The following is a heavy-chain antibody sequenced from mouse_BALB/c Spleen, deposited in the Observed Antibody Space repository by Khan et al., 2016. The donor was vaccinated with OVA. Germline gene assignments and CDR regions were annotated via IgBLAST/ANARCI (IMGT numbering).Heavy chain of an antibody. D-gene: IGHD1-1*01. CDR2: IRYSGVT. V-gene: IGHV3-2*02. CDR1: GYSITSGYA. J-gene: IGHJ2*01. CDR3: ARGNYYGYYFDY. Sequence: EVQLQESGPGLVKPSQSLSLTCTVTGYSITSGYAWNWIRQFPGNKLEWMGYIRYSGVTSYTPSLKSRISFTRDKSKNPFFLQLNSVTPEDTATYYCARGNYYGYYFDYWGQGTTLTVSS.